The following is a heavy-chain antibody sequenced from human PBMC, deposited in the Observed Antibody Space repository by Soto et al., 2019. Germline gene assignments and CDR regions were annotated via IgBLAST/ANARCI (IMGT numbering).Heavy chain of an antibody. CDR1: GFSLSDYY. V-gene: IGHV3-11*01. Sequence: PGGSLRLSCVASGFSLSDYYMAWIRQAPGKGLEWLSYITGTSDSIHYADSVRGRFIISRDSAKNSLYLQMNSLRVDDTAVYYCARDFRNKGMDVWGQGTTVTVSS. CDR2: ITGTSDSI. CDR3: ARDFRNKGMDV. J-gene: IGHJ6*02.